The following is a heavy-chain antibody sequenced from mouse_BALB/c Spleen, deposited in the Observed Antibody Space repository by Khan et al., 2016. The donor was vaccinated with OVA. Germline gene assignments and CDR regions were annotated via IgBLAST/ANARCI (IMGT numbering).Heavy chain of an antibody. Sequence: QVQLQQSGAELMKPGASVTISCKASGYTFSMYWIEWVKQRPGHGLEWIGDILPGSGSTNNNEKFKGKATFTADTSSNTAYMQLSSLTSEDSAVYYCARGGYSPAMDYWGQGTSVTVSS. D-gene: IGHD2-12*01. J-gene: IGHJ4*01. CDR1: GYTFSMYW. CDR2: ILPGSGST. V-gene: IGHV1-9*01. CDR3: ARGGYSPAMDY.